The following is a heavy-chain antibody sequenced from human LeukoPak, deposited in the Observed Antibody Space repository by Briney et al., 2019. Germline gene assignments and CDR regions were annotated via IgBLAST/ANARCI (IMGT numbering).Heavy chain of an antibody. Sequence: PETPSLTCAVSGGSISSSNWWSWVRQPPGKGLEWIGEIYHSGNTNYNPSLKGRVTISVDKSKNQFSLKLSSVTAADTAVYYCARSLYYYDSSGLEGYFDYWGQGT. J-gene: IGHJ4*02. CDR3: ARSLYYYDSSGLEGYFDY. CDR1: GGSISSSNW. V-gene: IGHV4-4*03. D-gene: IGHD3-22*01. CDR2: IYHSGNT.